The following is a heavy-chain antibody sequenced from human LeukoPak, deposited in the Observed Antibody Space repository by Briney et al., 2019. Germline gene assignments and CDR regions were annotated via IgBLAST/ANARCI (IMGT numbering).Heavy chain of an antibody. D-gene: IGHD4-23*01. CDR1: GFTFSSYA. J-gene: IGHJ6*02. CDR2: ISGSGGST. Sequence: PGGSLRLSCAASGFTFSSYAMSWVRQAPGKGLEWVSAISGSGGSTYYADSVKGRFTISRDNSKNTLYLQMNSLRAEDTAVYYCAKEIYDYGGNYYGMDVWGQGTTVTVSS. V-gene: IGHV3-23*01. CDR3: AKEIYDYGGNYYGMDV.